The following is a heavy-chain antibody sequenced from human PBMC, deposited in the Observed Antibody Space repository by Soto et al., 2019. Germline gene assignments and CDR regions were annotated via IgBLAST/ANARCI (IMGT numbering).Heavy chain of an antibody. D-gene: IGHD3-22*01. CDR2: IYHSGST. CDR1: GGSLKTYN. J-gene: IGHJ4*02. Sequence: SETLSLTCNVSGGSLKTYNWSWIRKLPGKGLEWIGYIYHSGSTNYNPSLQSRATISVDTSKNQFSLRLSSVKPADTAVYYCARNYYDRSDRDYLDYWGQGTPVTVSS. CDR3: ARNYYDRSDRDYLDY. V-gene: IGHV4-59*01.